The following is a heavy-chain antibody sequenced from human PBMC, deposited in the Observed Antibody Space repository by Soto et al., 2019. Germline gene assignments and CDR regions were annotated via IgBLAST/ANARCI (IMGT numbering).Heavy chain of an antibody. J-gene: IGHJ6*02. CDR3: XXDGYYDLSTGTGYYYYGLDV. CDR1: GFTFSSYA. Sequence: GGSLRLSCAASGFTFSSYAMTWLRQSPGKGLEWVSVISATGDTIYYADSVEGRFTISXXXXXXXXXXXXXXXXXXXXXXXFXXXDGYYDLSTGTGYYYYGLDVWGQGTTVTVSS. V-gene: IGHV3-23*01. D-gene: IGHD3-9*01. CDR2: ISATGDTI.